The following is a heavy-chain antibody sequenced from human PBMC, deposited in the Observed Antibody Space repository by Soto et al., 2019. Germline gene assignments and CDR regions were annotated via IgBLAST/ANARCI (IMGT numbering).Heavy chain of an antibody. Sequence: EVQLVESGGGLVQPGGSLRLSCAASGFTFSSYDMHWVRQATGKGLEWVSAIGTAGDTYYPGSVKGRFTISRENAKNSLYLQMNSLRAGDTAVYYCAREMYYYDSSGYYSSACDIWGQGTMVTVSS. CDR2: IGTAGDT. CDR3: AREMYYYDSSGYYSSACDI. D-gene: IGHD3-22*01. J-gene: IGHJ3*02. V-gene: IGHV3-13*01. CDR1: GFTFSSYD.